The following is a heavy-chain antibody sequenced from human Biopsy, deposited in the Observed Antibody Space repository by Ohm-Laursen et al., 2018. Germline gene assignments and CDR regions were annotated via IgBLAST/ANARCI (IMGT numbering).Heavy chain of an antibody. D-gene: IGHD3-9*01. V-gene: IGHV1-69*06. J-gene: IGHJ1*01. Sequence: SSVKVSCKAPGGTFSKYGVNWVRLAPGQGLEWLGGNIPILGTGNYAPMFHGRVTVVADTSTSTATMELRSLRPDDTAVYYCATKLTGYFHHWGQGTLVIVSS. CDR3: ATKLTGYFHH. CDR2: NIPILGTG. CDR1: GGTFSKYG.